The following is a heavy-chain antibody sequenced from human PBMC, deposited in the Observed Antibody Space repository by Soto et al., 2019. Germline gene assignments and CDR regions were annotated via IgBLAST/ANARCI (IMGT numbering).Heavy chain of an antibody. Sequence: PSETLSLTCSASGGSITSSSHFWGWVRQPPGKGLEWIGTIYFTGNTYYTPSLKSRLTMSIDTSKNEFSLRLNSVTAADPAVYYCAGQTFTTAAASYGRSNWFDPWGPGTLVTVSS. CDR1: GGSITSSSHF. D-gene: IGHD2-2*01. V-gene: IGHV4-39*01. CDR2: IYFTGNT. J-gene: IGHJ5*02. CDR3: AGQTFTTAAASYGRSNWFDP.